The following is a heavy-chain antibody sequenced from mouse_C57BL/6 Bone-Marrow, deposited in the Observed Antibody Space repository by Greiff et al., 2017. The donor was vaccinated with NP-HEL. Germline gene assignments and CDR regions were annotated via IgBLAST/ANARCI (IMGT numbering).Heavy chain of an antibody. CDR2: INPNNGGT. D-gene: IGHD2-5*01. V-gene: IGHV1-18*01. Sequence: EVQLQQSGPELVKPGASAKIPCKASGYTFTDYNMDWVKQSHGKSLEWIGDINPNNGGTIYNQKFKGKATLTVDKSSSTAYMELRILTSEDTAVYYCARGAYYSKGRPPWFAYWGQGTLVTVSA. CDR3: ARGAYYSKGRPPWFAY. CDR1: GYTFTDYN. J-gene: IGHJ3*01.